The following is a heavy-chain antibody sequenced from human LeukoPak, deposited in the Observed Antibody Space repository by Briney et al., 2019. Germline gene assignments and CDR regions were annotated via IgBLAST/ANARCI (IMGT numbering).Heavy chain of an antibody. CDR3: ARAGSGFFWFDP. CDR1: GFTVTSNY. CDR2: IYSGGTT. V-gene: IGHV3-66*01. D-gene: IGHD3-22*01. J-gene: IGHJ5*02. Sequence: GGSLRLSCAASGFTVTSNYMSWVRQAPRKGLEWVSVIYSGGTTYYADSVKGRFTISRDNAKNSLYLQMHSLRAEDTAVYYCARAGSGFFWFDPWGQGTLVTVSS.